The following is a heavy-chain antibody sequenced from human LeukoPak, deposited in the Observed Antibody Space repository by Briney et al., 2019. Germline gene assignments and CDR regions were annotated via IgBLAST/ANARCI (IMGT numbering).Heavy chain of an antibody. D-gene: IGHD1-7*01. Sequence: SVKVSCKASGGTFSSYAISWVRQAPGQGLEWMGRIIPIFGTANYAQKFQGRVTITTDESTSTAYMELSSLRSEDTAVYYCARQSGGTTSAFDIWGQGTMVTVSS. J-gene: IGHJ3*02. V-gene: IGHV1-69*05. CDR1: GGTFSSYA. CDR2: IIPIFGTA. CDR3: ARQSGGTTSAFDI.